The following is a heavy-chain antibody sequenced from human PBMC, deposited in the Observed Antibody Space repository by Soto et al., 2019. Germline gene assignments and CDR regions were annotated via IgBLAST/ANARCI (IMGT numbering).Heavy chain of an antibody. J-gene: IGHJ3*02. CDR2: IYYSGST. Sequence: SETLSLTCTVSGGSISSSSYYWGWIRQPPGKGLEWIGSIYYSGSTYYNPSLKSRVTISVDTSKNQFSLKLSSVTAADTAVYYCASRYYYDSSGYNLDDAFDIWGQGTMVTV. D-gene: IGHD3-22*01. CDR3: ASRYYYDSSGYNLDDAFDI. CDR1: GGSISSSSYY. V-gene: IGHV4-39*01.